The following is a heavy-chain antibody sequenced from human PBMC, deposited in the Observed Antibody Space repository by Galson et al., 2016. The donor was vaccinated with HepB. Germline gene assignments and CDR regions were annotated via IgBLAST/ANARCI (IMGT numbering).Heavy chain of an antibody. Sequence: SETLSLTCTVSGDSISSDSYYWGWIRQPPGKGLEWIGSIYYSDSTYYNPSLKRRVSISVDTSKNQFSLKLTSVTAADTAVYYCVRGGGCTSTRCTILDVWVKGTPVTVSS. J-gene: IGHJ6*04. CDR3: VRGGGCTSTRCTILDV. D-gene: IGHD2-2*01. CDR2: IYYSDST. CDR1: GDSISSDSYY. V-gene: IGHV4-39*07.